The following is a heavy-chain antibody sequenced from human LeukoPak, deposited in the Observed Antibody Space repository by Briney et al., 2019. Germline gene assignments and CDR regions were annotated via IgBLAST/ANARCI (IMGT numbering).Heavy chain of an antibody. CDR2: ISGSGGST. D-gene: IGHD3-10*01. CDR1: GFTFSSYG. J-gene: IGHJ4*02. V-gene: IGHV3-23*01. Sequence: GGSLRLSCAASGFTFSSYGMSWVRQAPGKGLEWVSAISGSGGSTYYADSVKDRFTISRDNSKNTLYLQMNSLRAEDTAVYYCAKDLWFGALRYFDYWGQGTLVTVPS. CDR3: AKDLWFGALRYFDY.